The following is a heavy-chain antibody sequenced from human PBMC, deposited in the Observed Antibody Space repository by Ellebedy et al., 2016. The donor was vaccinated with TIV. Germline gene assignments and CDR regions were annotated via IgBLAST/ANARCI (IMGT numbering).Heavy chain of an antibody. CDR3: VRDGDGYNFDY. CDR2: IYRDGSGT. D-gene: IGHD5-24*01. V-gene: IGHV3-74*01. CDR1: GLTFSTYA. J-gene: IGHJ4*02. Sequence: PGGSLRLSCVASGLTFSTYAMSWVRQAPGKGLVWVSRIYRDGSGTDYADSVKGRFTFSRDNTRNTLYLQMNSLRDEDTAVYYCVRDGDGYNFDYWGQGALVTASS.